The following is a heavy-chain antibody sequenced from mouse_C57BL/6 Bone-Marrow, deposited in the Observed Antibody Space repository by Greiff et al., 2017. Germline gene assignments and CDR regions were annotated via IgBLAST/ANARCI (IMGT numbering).Heavy chain of an antibody. CDR1: GYTFTDYY. CDR2: INPYNGGT. Sequence: EVQLQQSGPVLVKPGASVKMSCKASGYTFTDYYMNWVKQSHGKSLEWIGVINPYNGGTSYNQKFKGKATLTVDKSSSTAYMELNSLTSEDSAVYYSARWGIYYYGSRYFDVWGTGTTVTVSS. J-gene: IGHJ1*03. CDR3: ARWGIYYYGSRYFDV. V-gene: IGHV1-19*01. D-gene: IGHD1-1*01.